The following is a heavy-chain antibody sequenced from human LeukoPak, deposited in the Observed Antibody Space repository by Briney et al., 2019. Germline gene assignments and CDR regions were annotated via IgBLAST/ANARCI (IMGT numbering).Heavy chain of an antibody. V-gene: IGHV1-2*06. CDR1: GYTFTGYY. Sequence: ASVKVSCKASGYTFTGYYMHWVRQAPGQGLEWMGRINPNSGGTNYAQKFQGRVTMTRDTSISTAYMELSRLRSDDTAVYYCARGQDYYDSSGYYYWGQGTLVTVSS. D-gene: IGHD3-22*01. CDR2: INPNSGGT. J-gene: IGHJ4*02. CDR3: ARGQDYYDSSGYYY.